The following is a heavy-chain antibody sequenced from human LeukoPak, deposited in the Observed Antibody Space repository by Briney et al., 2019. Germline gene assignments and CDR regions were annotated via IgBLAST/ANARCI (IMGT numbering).Heavy chain of an antibody. CDR2: IYYSGST. Sequence: SETLSLTCTVSGGSISSYYWSWFRQPPGKGLEWIGYIYYSGSTNYNPSLKSRVTISVDTSKNQFSLKLSSVTAADTAVYYCARVAPRNYDFWSGYYRYYYYYYMDVWGKGTTVTVSS. V-gene: IGHV4-59*01. CDR1: GGSISSYY. J-gene: IGHJ6*03. D-gene: IGHD3-3*01. CDR3: ARVAPRNYDFWSGYYRYYYYYYMDV.